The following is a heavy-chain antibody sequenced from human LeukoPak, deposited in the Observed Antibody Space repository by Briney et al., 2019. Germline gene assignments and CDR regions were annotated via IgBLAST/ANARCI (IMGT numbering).Heavy chain of an antibody. V-gene: IGHV1-8*01. CDR3: ARGRRYSSSWYEDFDL. CDR2: MNPNSGNT. D-gene: IGHD6-13*01. CDR1: GYTFTSYD. Sequence: GASVKVSCKASGYTFTSYDINWVRQATGQGLEWMGWMNPNSGNTGYAQKFQGRVTMTTNTSISTAYMELNSLKSEDTAVYYCARGRRYSSSWYEDFDLGGRGTLVTVSS. J-gene: IGHJ2*01.